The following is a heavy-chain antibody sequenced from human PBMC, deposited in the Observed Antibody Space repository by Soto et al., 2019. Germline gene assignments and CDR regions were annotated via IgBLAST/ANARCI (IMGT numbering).Heavy chain of an antibody. D-gene: IGHD2-2*01. CDR2: IYYSGST. J-gene: IGHJ5*02. CDR1: GGSISSGGYY. V-gene: IGHV4-31*03. Sequence: PSETLSLTCTVSGGSISSGGYYWSWIRQHPGKGLEWIGYIYYSGSTYYNPSLKSRVTISVDTSKNQFSLKLSSVTAADTAVYYCAREVRIVVVPAAYPNWFDPWAQRTLVTVSS. CDR3: AREVRIVVVPAAYPNWFDP.